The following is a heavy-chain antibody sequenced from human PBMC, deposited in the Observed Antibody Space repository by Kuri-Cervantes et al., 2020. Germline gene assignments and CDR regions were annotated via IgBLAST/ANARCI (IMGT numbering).Heavy chain of an antibody. CDR3: ARDRRNYGSGRGHYGY. CDR1: GFTVSSNY. Sequence: GESLKISCAAPGFTVSSNYMSWVRQAPGKGLEWVSVIYSGGSTYYADSVKGRFTISRDNSKNTLYLQMNSLRAEDTAVYYCARDRRNYGSGRGHYGYWGQGTLVTGSS. J-gene: IGHJ4*02. CDR2: IYSGGST. D-gene: IGHD3-10*01. V-gene: IGHV3-53*01.